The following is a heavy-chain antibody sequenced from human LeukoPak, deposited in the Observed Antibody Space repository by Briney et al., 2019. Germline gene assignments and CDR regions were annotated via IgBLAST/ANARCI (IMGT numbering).Heavy chain of an antibody. D-gene: IGHD3-22*01. CDR2: IYYNGIT. J-gene: IGHJ4*02. Sequence: PSETLSLTCTVSGGSISSASHYWSWVRQHPGKGLEWIGHIYYNGITYYNPSLNSRITISVDTSKNQFSLKLSSVTAADTAVYYCARFYYSDSNGYYYFDYWGQGALVTVSS. V-gene: IGHV4-31*03. CDR1: GGSISSASHY. CDR3: ARFYYSDSNGYYYFDY.